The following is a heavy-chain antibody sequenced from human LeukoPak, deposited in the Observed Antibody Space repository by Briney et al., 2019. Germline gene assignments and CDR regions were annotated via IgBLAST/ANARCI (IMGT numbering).Heavy chain of an antibody. CDR2: ISYDGSNK. CDR1: GFTFSSYG. J-gene: IGHJ5*02. CDR3: AAQAVAGTRGWFDP. V-gene: IGHV3-30*03. Sequence: GRSLRLSCAASGFTFSSYGMHWVRQAPGKGLEWVAVISYDGSNKYYADSVKGRFTISRDNSKNTLYLQMNSLRAEDTAVYYCAAQAVAGTRGWFDPWGQGTLVTVSS. D-gene: IGHD6-19*01.